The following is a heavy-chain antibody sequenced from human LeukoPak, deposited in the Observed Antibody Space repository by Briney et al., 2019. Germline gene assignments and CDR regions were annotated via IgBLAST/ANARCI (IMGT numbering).Heavy chain of an antibody. Sequence: SVKVSCKASGGTFSSYAISWVRQAPGQGLEWMGRIIPIFGTANYAQKLQGRVTITTDESTSTAYMGLSSLRSEDTDVYYCASEGDYVWGSYRYTFDYWGQGTLVTVSS. CDR3: ASEGDYVWGSYRYTFDY. V-gene: IGHV1-69*05. D-gene: IGHD3-16*02. CDR1: GGTFSSYA. CDR2: IIPIFGTA. J-gene: IGHJ4*02.